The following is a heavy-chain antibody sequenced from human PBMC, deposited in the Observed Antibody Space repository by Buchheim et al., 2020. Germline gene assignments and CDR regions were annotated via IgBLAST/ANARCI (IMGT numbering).Heavy chain of an antibody. CDR2: IYYSGST. V-gene: IGHV4-30-4*01. CDR1: GGSISSGDYY. J-gene: IGHJ4*02. Sequence: QVQLQESGPGLVKPSQTLSLTCTVSGGSISSGDYYWSWIRQPPGKGLEWIGYIYYSGSTYYNPSLKIRVTISVDTSKNQFSLKLSSVTAADTAVYYCARDKGDDYVWGSYRYDAGHGYFDYWGQGTL. D-gene: IGHD3-16*02. CDR3: ARDKGDDYVWGSYRYDAGHGYFDY.